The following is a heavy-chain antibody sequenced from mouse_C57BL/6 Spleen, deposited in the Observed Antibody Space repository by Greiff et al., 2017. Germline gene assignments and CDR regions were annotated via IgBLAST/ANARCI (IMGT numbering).Heavy chain of an antibody. V-gene: IGHV1-72*01. D-gene: IGHD1-1*01. J-gene: IGHJ4*01. Sequence: QVQLQQPGAELVKPGASVKLSCKASGYTFTSYWMPWVKQRPGRGLEWIGRIDPNSGGTKYNEKFKSKATLTVDKPSSTAYMQLSSLTSEDSAVYYCARDYYGGSGYYYAMGCWGQGASVTVSS. CDR1: GYTFTSYW. CDR3: ARDYYGGSGYYYAMGC. CDR2: IDPNSGGT.